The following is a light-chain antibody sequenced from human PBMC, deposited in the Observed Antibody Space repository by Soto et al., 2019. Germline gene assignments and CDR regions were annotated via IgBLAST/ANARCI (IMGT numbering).Light chain of an antibody. Sequence: DLQMTQSPSSLSASVGDRVTITCRASQSIGKYLSWFQQTPGNAPKLLIYAASGLQSGVPSRFIGSGSGTDFTLTINSLQREDFATYYCQQTYNTPLTFGGGTRVDI. CDR1: QSIGKY. CDR3: QQTYNTPLT. J-gene: IGKJ4*01. CDR2: AAS. V-gene: IGKV1-39*01.